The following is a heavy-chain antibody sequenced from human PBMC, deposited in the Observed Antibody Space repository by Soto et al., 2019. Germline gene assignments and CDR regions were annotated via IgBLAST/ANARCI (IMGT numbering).Heavy chain of an antibody. CDR3: ARDRRYCGGDCSDDAFDI. CDR2: IYYSGST. Sequence: SETLSLTCTVSGGSISSGGYYWSWIRQHPGKGLEWIGYIYYSGSTYYNPFLKSRVTISVDTSKNQFSLKLSSVTAADTAVYYCARDRRYCGGDCSDDAFDIWGQGTMVTVSS. D-gene: IGHD2-21*02. V-gene: IGHV4-31*03. J-gene: IGHJ3*02. CDR1: GGSISSGGYY.